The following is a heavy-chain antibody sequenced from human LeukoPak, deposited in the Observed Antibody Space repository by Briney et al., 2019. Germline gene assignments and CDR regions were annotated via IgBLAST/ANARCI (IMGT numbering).Heavy chain of an antibody. Sequence: SETLSLTCTVSGGSISSYYWSWIRQPPGKGLEWIGYIYYSGSTNYNPSLKSRVTISVDTSKNQFSLRLSSVTAADTAVYYCARFNCSSTSWYGDYYYYGMDVWGKGTTVTVSS. CDR3: ARFNCSSTSWYGDYYYYGMDV. J-gene: IGHJ6*04. CDR1: GGSISSYY. V-gene: IGHV4-59*01. CDR2: IYYSGST. D-gene: IGHD2-2*01.